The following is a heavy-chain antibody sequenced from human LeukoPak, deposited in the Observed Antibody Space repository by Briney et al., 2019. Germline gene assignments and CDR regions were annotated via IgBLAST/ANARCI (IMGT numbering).Heavy chain of an antibody. D-gene: IGHD2-2*01. CDR1: GGTFSSYA. Sequence: ASVKVSCKASGGTFSSYAISWVRQAPGQGLEWMGGIIPIFGTANYAQKFQGRVTITADKSTSTAYMELSSLRSEDTAVYYCAGDLYQLLTYWGQGTLVTVSS. CDR2: IIPIFGTA. V-gene: IGHV1-69*06. CDR3: AGDLYQLLTY. J-gene: IGHJ4*02.